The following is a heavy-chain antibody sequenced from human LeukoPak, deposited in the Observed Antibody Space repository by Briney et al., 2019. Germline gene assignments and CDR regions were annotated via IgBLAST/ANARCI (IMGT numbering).Heavy chain of an antibody. CDR1: GFTFSSYG. CDR3: ARDGLRRPPTPYCGGDCPLDY. D-gene: IGHD2-21*02. J-gene: IGHJ4*02. Sequence: GGSLRLSCAASGFTFSSYGMHWVRQAPGEGLEWVAFIRYDGSNKYYADSVKGRFTISRDNSKNTLYLQMNSLRVEDTAMYYCARDGLRRPPTPYCGGDCPLDYWGQGTLVSVSS. CDR2: IRYDGSNK. V-gene: IGHV3-30*02.